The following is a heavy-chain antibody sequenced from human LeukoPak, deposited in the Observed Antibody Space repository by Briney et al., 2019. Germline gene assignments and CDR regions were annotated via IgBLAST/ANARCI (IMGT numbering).Heavy chain of an antibody. CDR2: IYYSGST. V-gene: IGHV4-39*01. CDR3: ASSPGFGELPDNYYYYYGMDV. D-gene: IGHD3-10*01. Sequence: SETLSLTCTVSGGSISSSSYYWGWIRQPPGKGLEWIGSIYYSGSTYYNPSLKSRVTISVDTSKNQFSLKLSSVTAADTAVYYCASSPGFGELPDNYYYYYGMDVWGQGTTVTVSS. CDR1: GGSISSSSYY. J-gene: IGHJ6*02.